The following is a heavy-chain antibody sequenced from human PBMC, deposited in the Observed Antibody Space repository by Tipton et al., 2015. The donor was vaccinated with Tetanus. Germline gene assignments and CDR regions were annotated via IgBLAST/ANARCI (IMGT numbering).Heavy chain of an antibody. CDR3: ARDFYALFYYDY. CDR1: GFTFSSYA. Sequence: SLRLSCAASGFTFSSYAMHWVRQAPGKGLEWVAVISYDGSNKYYADSVKGRFTISRDNSKNTLYLQMNSLRAEDTAVYYCARDFYALFYYDYWGQGTLVTVSS. V-gene: IGHV3-30-3*01. CDR2: ISYDGSNK. D-gene: IGHD3-16*01. J-gene: IGHJ4*02.